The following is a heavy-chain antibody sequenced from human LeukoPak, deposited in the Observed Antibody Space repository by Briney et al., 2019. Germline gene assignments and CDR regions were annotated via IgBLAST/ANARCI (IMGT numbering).Heavy chain of an antibody. D-gene: IGHD1-7*01. CDR1: GSSVSSYY. J-gene: IGHJ6*02. CDR3: ARDNWNYGSSMDV. CDR2: IYYSGST. V-gene: IGHV4-59*02. Sequence: SETLSLTCTVSGSSVSSYYWNWIRQPPGKGLEWIGYIYYSGSTNYNPSLKSRVTISVDTSKNQFSLKLSSVTAADTAVYHCARDNWNYGSSMDVWGQGTTVTVSS.